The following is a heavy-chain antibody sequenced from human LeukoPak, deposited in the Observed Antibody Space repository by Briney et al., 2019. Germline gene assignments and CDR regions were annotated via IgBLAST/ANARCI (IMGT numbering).Heavy chain of an antibody. CDR1: GGSFSGYY. CDR2: INHSGST. D-gene: IGHD2-2*01. J-gene: IGHJ6*03. Sequence: SETLSLTCAVYGGSFSGYYWSWIRQPPGKGLEWIGEINHSGSTNYNPSLKSRVTISVDTSKNQFSLKLSSVTAADTAVYYCARGPKYCSSTSCPVRYYYYYYMDVWAKGPRSPSP. CDR3: ARGPKYCSSTSCPVRYYYYYYMDV. V-gene: IGHV4-34*01.